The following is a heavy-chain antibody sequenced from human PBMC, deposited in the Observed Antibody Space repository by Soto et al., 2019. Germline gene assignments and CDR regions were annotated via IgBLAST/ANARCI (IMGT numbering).Heavy chain of an antibody. Sequence: AGGSLRLSCAASGFTFSNAWMSWVHQAPGKGLEWVGRIKSKTDGGTTDYAAPVKGRFTISRDDSKNTLYLQMNSLKTEDTAVYYCTTDLKEPELLWFGEPKYSFDYWGQGTLVTVSS. CDR1: GFTFSNAW. J-gene: IGHJ4*02. V-gene: IGHV3-15*01. D-gene: IGHD3-10*01. CDR3: TTDLKEPELLWFGEPKYSFDY. CDR2: IKSKTDGGTT.